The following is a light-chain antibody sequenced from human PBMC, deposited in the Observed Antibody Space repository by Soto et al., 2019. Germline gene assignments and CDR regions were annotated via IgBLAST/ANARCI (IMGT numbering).Light chain of an antibody. Sequence: EIVMTQSPATLSVSPGERATLSCRASQSVSSNLAWYQQKPGQAPRLLIYGASNRATGIPDRFSGSGSGTDFTLTISRLEPEDFAVYYCQQYGSSRTWTFGQGTKVDI. CDR3: QQYGSSRTWT. CDR2: GAS. V-gene: IGKV3-20*01. J-gene: IGKJ1*01. CDR1: QSVSSN.